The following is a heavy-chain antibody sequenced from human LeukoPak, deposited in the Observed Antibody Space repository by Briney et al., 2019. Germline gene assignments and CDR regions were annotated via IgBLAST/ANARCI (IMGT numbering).Heavy chain of an antibody. CDR2: IYPGDSDT. Sequence: GESLKISCKGSGYSFTSYWIGWVRQMPGKGLELIGIIYPGDSDTRYSPSFQGQVTISADKSISTAYLQWSSLKASDTAMYYCARTRGTHISMAYLDSWGQGTLVTVSS. CDR1: GYSFTSYW. D-gene: IGHD2-21*01. J-gene: IGHJ4*02. V-gene: IGHV5-51*01. CDR3: ARTRGTHISMAYLDS.